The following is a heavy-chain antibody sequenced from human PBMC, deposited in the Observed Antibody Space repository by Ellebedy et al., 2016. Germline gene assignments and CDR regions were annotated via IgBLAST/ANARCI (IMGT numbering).Heavy chain of an antibody. V-gene: IGHV4-59*13. J-gene: IGHJ4*02. Sequence: SETLSLTXTVSGGSISSYYWSWIRQPPGKGLEWIGYIYYSGSTNYNPSLKSRVTISIDTSKNQVSLKLSSVTAADTAVYYCAGDLSCSNTKCHTQWGQGTLVTVSS. CDR3: AGDLSCSNTKCHTQ. CDR2: IYYSGST. D-gene: IGHD2-2*02. CDR1: GGSISSYY.